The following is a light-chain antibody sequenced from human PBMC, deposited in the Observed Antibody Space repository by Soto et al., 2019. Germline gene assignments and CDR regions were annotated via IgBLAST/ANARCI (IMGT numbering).Light chain of an antibody. CDR1: SSDIGGYNY. V-gene: IGLV2-14*01. CDR3: CSHTTTTLWV. CDR2: EVT. J-gene: IGLJ3*02. Sequence: QSALTQPASVSGSPGQSITISCTGTSSDIGGYNYVSWYQQHPGKVPKLMIYEVTNRPLGVSNRYSGSKSGNTSALTISELQAEDEADYYGCSHTTTTLWVLGGGTKLTVL.